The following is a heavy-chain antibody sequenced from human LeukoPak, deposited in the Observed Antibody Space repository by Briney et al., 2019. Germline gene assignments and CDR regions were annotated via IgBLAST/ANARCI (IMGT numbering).Heavy chain of an antibody. CDR3: ASGEYSSSFDP. CDR2: IIPIFGTT. V-gene: IGHV1-69*05. CDR1: GGTFSSYA. D-gene: IGHD6-6*01. J-gene: IGHJ5*02. Sequence: SVKVSCKASGGTFSSYAISWVRQAPGQGLEWMGRIIPIFGTTNHAQNFQGRVTITTDESTSTAYMELSSLRSEDTAVYYCASGEYSSSFDPWGQGTLVTVSS.